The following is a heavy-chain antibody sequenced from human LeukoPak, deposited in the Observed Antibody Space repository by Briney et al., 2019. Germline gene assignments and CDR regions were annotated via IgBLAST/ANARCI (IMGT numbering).Heavy chain of an antibody. CDR1: GFTFSSYA. V-gene: IGHV3-30-3*01. CDR3: ARSLTGGGIWFDP. CDR2: ISYDGSNK. Sequence: GGSLRLSCAASGFTFSSYATHWVRQAPGKGLEWVAVISYDGSNKYYADSVKGRFTISRDNSKNTLYLQMNSLRAEDTAVYYCARSLTGGGIWFDPWGQGTLVTVSS. D-gene: IGHD3-16*01. J-gene: IGHJ5*02.